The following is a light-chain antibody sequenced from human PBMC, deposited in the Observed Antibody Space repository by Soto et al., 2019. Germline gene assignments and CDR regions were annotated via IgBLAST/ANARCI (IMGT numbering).Light chain of an antibody. CDR3: LQDHDDSWT. CDR1: QGISSW. V-gene: IGKV1-12*01. Sequence: DIQMTQSPSSVSASVVDRVTITFRASQGISSWLAWYQQKPGKAPKLLIYAASSLQSGVPSRFSGSRSGTEFTLTISNLQPEDFASYYCLQDHDDSWTFGQGTKVDIK. J-gene: IGKJ1*01. CDR2: AAS.